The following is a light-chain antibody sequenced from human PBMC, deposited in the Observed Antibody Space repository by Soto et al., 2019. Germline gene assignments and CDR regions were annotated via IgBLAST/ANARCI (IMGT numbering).Light chain of an antibody. CDR1: QDIRND. CDR3: LQDYNYPLS. CDR2: AAS. V-gene: IGKV1-6*01. J-gene: IGKJ4*01. Sequence: ATKMTQSPPSLYASVGDRITITCRASQDIRNDLAWYQQKPGEAPKLLMYAASRLQSGVPSRFSGSGSGTDFTLTISTLQPEDFATYYCLQDYNYPLSFGGGTKVEIK.